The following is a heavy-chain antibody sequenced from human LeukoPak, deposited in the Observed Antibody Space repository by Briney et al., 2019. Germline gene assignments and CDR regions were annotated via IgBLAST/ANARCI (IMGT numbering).Heavy chain of an antibody. CDR1: GFTFSSHA. CDR3: LPVLRYFDWGPFAFDY. V-gene: IGHV3-23*01. CDR2: ISGSGGCT. Sequence: GGSLRLSCAASGFTFSSHAMSWVRQAPGKGLEWVSAISGSGGCTYYADSVKGRFTISRDNSKNTLYLQMNSLRAEDTAVYYCLPVLRYFDWGPFAFDYWGQGTLVTVSS. J-gene: IGHJ4*02. D-gene: IGHD3-9*01.